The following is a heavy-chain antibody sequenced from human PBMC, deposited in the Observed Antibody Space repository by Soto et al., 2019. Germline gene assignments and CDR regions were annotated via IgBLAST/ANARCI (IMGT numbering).Heavy chain of an antibody. CDR2: IIPIFGTA. J-gene: IGHJ6*02. CDR3: ARVQSIAARTYYYYGMDV. CDR1: GGTFSSYA. D-gene: IGHD6-6*01. V-gene: IGHV1-69*13. Sequence: SVKVSCKASGGTFSSYAISWVRQAPGQGLEWMGGIIPIFGTANYAQKFQGRVTITADESTSTAYMELSSLRSEDTAVYYCARVQSIAARTYYYYGMDVWGQGTTVTVSS.